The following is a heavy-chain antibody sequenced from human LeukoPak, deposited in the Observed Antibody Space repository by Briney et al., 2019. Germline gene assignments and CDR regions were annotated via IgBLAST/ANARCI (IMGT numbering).Heavy chain of an antibody. CDR3: ARDGLWFGELSLFDY. CDR2: IYSNGNT. CDR1: GFTVSSHY. V-gene: IGHV3-66*01. D-gene: IGHD3-10*01. Sequence: GGSLRLSCAASGFTVSSHYMTWVRQAPGKGLEWVSGIYSNGNTYYADSVKGRFTISRDNSKNTLYLQMNSLRVEDTAVYYCARDGLWFGELSLFDYWGQGALVTVSS. J-gene: IGHJ4*02.